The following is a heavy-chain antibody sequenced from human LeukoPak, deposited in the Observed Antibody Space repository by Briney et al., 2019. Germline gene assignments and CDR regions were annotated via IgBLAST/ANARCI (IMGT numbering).Heavy chain of an antibody. CDR2: IWYDGSNK. D-gene: IGHD5-24*01. CDR1: GFTFSSYG. J-gene: IGHJ4*02. Sequence: PGGSLRLSCAASGFTFSSYGMHWVRKAPGKGLERVAVIWYDGSNKYYADSVKGRFTISRDNSKNTLYLQMNSLRAEDTAVYYCARGMAREFDYWGQGTLVTVSS. CDR3: ARGMAREFDY. V-gene: IGHV3-33*01.